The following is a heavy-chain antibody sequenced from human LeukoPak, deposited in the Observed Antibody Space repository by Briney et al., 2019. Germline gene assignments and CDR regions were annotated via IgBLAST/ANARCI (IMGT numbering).Heavy chain of an antibody. CDR1: GFTFSSYG. J-gene: IGHJ5*02. V-gene: IGHV3-30*03. CDR2: ISYDGSNK. Sequence: TGGSLRLSCAASGFTFSSYGMHWVRQAPGKGLEWVAVISYDGSNKYYADSVKGRFTISRDNSKNSLYLQMNSLRAEDTALYYCASTPGYCSSTSCWDWFDPWGQGTLVTVSS. CDR3: ASTPGYCSSTSCWDWFDP. D-gene: IGHD2-2*01.